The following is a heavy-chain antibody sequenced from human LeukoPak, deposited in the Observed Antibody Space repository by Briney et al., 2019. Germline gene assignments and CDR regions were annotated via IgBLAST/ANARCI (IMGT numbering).Heavy chain of an antibody. CDR1: GFSFSSYS. J-gene: IGHJ4*02. CDR2: ISSGSTYI. CDR3: AREISSSTSLDY. D-gene: IGHD2-2*01. V-gene: IGHV3-21*01. Sequence: NPGGSLRLSCAASGFSFSSYSMNWVRQAPGKGLEWVSSISSGSTYIYYADSVKGRFTISRDNAKNSLYLQVSTLRAEDTAVYYCAREISSSTSLDYWGQGTLVTVSS.